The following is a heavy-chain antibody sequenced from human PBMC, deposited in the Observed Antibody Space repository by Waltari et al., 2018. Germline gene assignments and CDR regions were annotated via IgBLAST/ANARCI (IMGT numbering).Heavy chain of an antibody. V-gene: IGHV3-30*18. CDR3: AKAPGSGYYDEEYFDY. CDR2: ISYDGSNK. J-gene: IGHJ4*02. CDR1: GFTFSSYG. Sequence: QVQLVESGGGVVQPGRSLRLSGAASGFTFSSYGMHWVRQAQGKGLEWVAVISYDGSNKYYADSVKGRFTISRDNSKNTLYLQMNSLRAEDTAVYYCAKAPGSGYYDEEYFDYWGQGTLVTVSS. D-gene: IGHD3-22*01.